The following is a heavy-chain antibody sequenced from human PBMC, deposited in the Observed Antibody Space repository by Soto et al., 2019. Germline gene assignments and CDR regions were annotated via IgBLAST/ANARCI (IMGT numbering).Heavy chain of an antibody. CDR1: GGTFSNYA. J-gene: IGHJ6*02. D-gene: IGHD6-25*01. V-gene: IGHV1-69*06. CDR3: ARGRGFYSSADEFYFYSMDV. Sequence: QEQLVQSGAEVKIPGSSVTVSCKASGGTFSNYAVSWVRQAPGQGLEWMGGIIPIFGAATYAQKFQGGVRVTADKYRGIAYMEVSRLRSEDTAVYYCARGRGFYSSADEFYFYSMDVWCQGTTVTVSS. CDR2: IIPIFGAA.